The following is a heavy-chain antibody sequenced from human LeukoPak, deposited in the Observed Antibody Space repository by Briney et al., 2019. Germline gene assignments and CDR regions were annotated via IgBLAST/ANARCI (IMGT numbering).Heavy chain of an antibody. CDR3: ASGVWGYRGHFYYSYIDV. CDR2: FDPEDGET. V-gene: IGHV1-24*01. CDR1: GYTLTELS. D-gene: IGHD5-18*01. Sequence: ASVKVSCKVSGYTLTELSIHWVRQAPGKGLEWMGGFDPEDGETIYAQKFQGRVTMTEDTSTDTAYMELSSLRSEDTAVYYCASGVWGYRGHFYYSYIDVWGKGTTVTISS. J-gene: IGHJ6*03.